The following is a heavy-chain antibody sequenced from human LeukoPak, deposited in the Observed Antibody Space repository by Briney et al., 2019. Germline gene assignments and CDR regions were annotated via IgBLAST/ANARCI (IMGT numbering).Heavy chain of an antibody. Sequence: PSETLSLTCGVHGGPSTSHHYNWIRQAPGKGLEWIGEVKHSGFTNYNPSLARRLTIFLDTSKNQISLNLSSVTAADTAVYFCAGERRSMFGVVNGRRGLDVWGQGTTVIVSS. D-gene: IGHD3-3*01. J-gene: IGHJ6*02. CDR1: GGPSTSHH. CDR3: AGERRSMFGVVNGRRGLDV. V-gene: IGHV4-34*01. CDR2: VKHSGFT.